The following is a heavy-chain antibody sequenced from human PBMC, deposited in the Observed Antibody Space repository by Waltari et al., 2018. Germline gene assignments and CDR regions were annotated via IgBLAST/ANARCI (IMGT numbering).Heavy chain of an antibody. CDR1: GGTFSSYA. D-gene: IGHD4-17*01. V-gene: IGHV1-69*14. J-gene: IGHJ4*02. CDR2: IIPIFGTA. Sequence: QVQLVQSGAEVKKPGSSVKVSYKASGGTFSSYAISWVRQAPGQGLEWMGVIIPIFGTANDAQKVQGRVTITADKSTSTAYMELSSLRSEDTAVYYCAGDYGDYVPFDYWGQGTLVTVSS. CDR3: AGDYGDYVPFDY.